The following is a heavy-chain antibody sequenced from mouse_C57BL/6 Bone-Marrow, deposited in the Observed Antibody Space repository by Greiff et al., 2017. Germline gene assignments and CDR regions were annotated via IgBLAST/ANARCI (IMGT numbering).Heavy chain of an antibody. Sequence: QVQLQQPGAELVKPGASVKLSCKASGYTFTSYWMQWVKQRPGQGLEWIGEIDPSDSYTNYNQKFKGKATLTVDTTSSTAYMQLSSLTSEDSAVXYCARGRRYYFDYWGQGTTLTVSS. CDR1: GYTFTSYW. CDR3: ARGRRYYFDY. V-gene: IGHV1-50*01. J-gene: IGHJ2*01. CDR2: IDPSDSYT.